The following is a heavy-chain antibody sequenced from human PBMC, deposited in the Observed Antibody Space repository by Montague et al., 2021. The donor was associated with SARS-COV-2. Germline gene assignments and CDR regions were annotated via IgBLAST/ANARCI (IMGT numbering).Heavy chain of an antibody. CDR1: GASISLNSHS. CDR3: AGRPTGFPNWFDT. J-gene: IGHJ5*02. Sequence: SETRSLTCTVSGASISLNSHSWGWLRQPPGRGLEWITTVNNTGNSYHTSSLQSRVTISTDTSQRQVSLRLNSMTTADTAVYYCAGRPTGFPNWFDTWGQGILVTVSS. D-gene: IGHD1-14*01. CDR2: VNNTGNS. V-gene: IGHV4-39*01.